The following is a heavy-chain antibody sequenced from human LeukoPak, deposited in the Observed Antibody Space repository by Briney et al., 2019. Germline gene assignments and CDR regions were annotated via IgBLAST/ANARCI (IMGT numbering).Heavy chain of an antibody. D-gene: IGHD4-23*01. Sequence: SETLSLTCTVSGGSISSGSYYWSWIRQPAGKGLEWIGRMYTSGSTNYNPSLKSRVTISVDTSENQFSLKLSSVTAADTAVYYCARGIRWGPANDYWGQGTLVTVSS. V-gene: IGHV4-61*02. CDR3: ARGIRWGPANDY. CDR1: GGSISSGSYY. J-gene: IGHJ4*02. CDR2: MYTSGST.